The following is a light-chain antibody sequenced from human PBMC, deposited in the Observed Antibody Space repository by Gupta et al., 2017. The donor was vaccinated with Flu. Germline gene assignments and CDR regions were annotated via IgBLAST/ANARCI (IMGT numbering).Light chain of an antibody. CDR3: ASWDDSRNGGV. CDR1: SSIMGSNT. J-gene: IGLJ3*02. CDR2: TNN. Sequence: SSSIMGSNTVNWYQQRPGTAPKLLIYTNNQRPSGVPDRFSGSKSDTSASLAISGLQSEDEADYYCASWDDSRNGGVFGGGTKLTVL. V-gene: IGLV1-44*01.